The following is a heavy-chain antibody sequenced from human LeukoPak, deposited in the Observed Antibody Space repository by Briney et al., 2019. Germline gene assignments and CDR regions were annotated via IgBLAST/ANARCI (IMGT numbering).Heavy chain of an antibody. D-gene: IGHD2-8*01. CDR1: GFTFSTYW. CDR3: ANGNRCTSPNCLGYYYFYMDV. V-gene: IGHV3-7*03. CDR2: IKNDGSAK. Sequence: PGGSLRLSCAASGFTFSTYWMTWVRQPPGKGLEWVANIKNDGSAKYYGDSVKGRFTISRDNSKNTLYLQMNSLRAEDTAVYYCANGNRCTSPNCLGYYYFYMDVWGKGTTVTVSS. J-gene: IGHJ6*03.